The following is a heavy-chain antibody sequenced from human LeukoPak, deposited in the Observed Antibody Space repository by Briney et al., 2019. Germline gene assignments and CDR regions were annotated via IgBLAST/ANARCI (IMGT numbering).Heavy chain of an antibody. CDR1: GGSLSNYY. D-gene: IGHD2-15*01. V-gene: IGHV4-4*08. J-gene: IGHJ4*02. CDR2: IYSSGST. Sequence: SETLSLTCTVTGGSLSNYYWSWIRQPPGKGLEWIGYIYSSGSTNYNPSLRRRVTISEDTSKNQFSLQLSSVTAADAAVYYCARRFCSGATCYYFDYWVQGILVTVSS. CDR3: ARRFCSGATCYYFDY.